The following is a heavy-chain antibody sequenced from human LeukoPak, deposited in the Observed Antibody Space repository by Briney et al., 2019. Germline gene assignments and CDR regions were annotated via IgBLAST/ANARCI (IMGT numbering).Heavy chain of an antibody. CDR1: GGTFSSYT. Sequence: ASVEVSCKASGGTFSSYTISWVRQAPGQGLEWMGRIIPILGIANYAQKFQGRVTIAADKSTSTAYMELSSLRSEDTAVYYCAANEGGYGGNSSDYWGQGTLVTVSS. CDR2: IIPILGIA. CDR3: AANEGGYGGNSSDY. J-gene: IGHJ4*02. D-gene: IGHD4-23*01. V-gene: IGHV1-69*02.